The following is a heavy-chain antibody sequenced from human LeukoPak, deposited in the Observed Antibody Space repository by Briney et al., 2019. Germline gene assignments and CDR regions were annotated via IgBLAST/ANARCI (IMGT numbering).Heavy chain of an antibody. D-gene: IGHD1-1*01. CDR3: AKERGNALPFDY. Sequence: GGSLRLSCGASGFTFSSYGMGWVRQAPGQGLEWVSALSASGGHTYYADSVKGRFTISRDSSKNTLYLQMNSLRAEDTAMYYCAKERGNALPFDYWGQGTLVTVSS. CDR1: GFTFSSYG. V-gene: IGHV3-23*01. J-gene: IGHJ4*02. CDR2: LSASGGHT.